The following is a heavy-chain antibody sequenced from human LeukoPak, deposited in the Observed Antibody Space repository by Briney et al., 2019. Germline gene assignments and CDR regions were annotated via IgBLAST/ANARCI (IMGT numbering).Heavy chain of an antibody. Sequence: ASVKVSCKASGYTFTGYYMHWVRQAPGRGLEWMGWINPNSGATKYAQKFQGRVTMTRDTSICTAYMEVSRLRFDDTAVYYCARDGGWYQLLWWFDPWGQGTLVTVSS. CDR2: INPNSGAT. CDR3: ARDGGWYQLLWWFDP. D-gene: IGHD2-2*01. J-gene: IGHJ5*02. CDR1: GYTFTGYY. V-gene: IGHV1-2*02.